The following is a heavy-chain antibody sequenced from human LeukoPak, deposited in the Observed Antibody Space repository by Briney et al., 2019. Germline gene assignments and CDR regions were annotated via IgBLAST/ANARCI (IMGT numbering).Heavy chain of an antibody. D-gene: IGHD3-16*02. J-gene: IGHJ4*02. CDR2: IYYSGST. CDR3: VGVWGSYRYYFDY. CDR1: GGSISSSSYY. V-gene: IGHV4-39*01. Sequence: SETLSLTCTVSGGSISSSSYYWGWIRQPPGKGLEWIGSIYYSGSTYYNPSLKSRVTISVDTSKNQFSLKLSSVTAADTAVYYCVGVWGSYRYYFDYWGQGTLVTVSS.